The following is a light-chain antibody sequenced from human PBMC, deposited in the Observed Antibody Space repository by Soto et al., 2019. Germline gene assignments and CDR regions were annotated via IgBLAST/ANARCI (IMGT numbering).Light chain of an antibody. CDR1: SSNIGSTY. Sequence: QSVLTQPPSASGTPGQGITISCSGSSSNIGSTYVYWYQQFPGMAPKLLIYRNNQRPSGVPARFSDSKSGTSASLAISGLRSEDEADYYCATWDDSLSGVVFGGGTKLTVL. J-gene: IGLJ2*01. CDR3: ATWDDSLSGVV. V-gene: IGLV1-47*01. CDR2: RNN.